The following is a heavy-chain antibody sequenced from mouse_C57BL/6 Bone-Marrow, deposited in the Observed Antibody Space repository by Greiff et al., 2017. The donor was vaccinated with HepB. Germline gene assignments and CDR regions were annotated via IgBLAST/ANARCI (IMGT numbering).Heavy chain of an antibody. D-gene: IGHD3-2*02. CDR2: INPGSGGT. CDR1: GYAFTNYL. CDR3: ARWGGDSSGYVSFAY. V-gene: IGHV1-54*01. Sequence: QVHVKQSGAELVRPGTSVKVSCKASGYAFTNYLIEWVKQRPGQGLEWIGVINPGSGGTNYNEKFKGKATLTADKSSSTAYMQLSSLTSEDSAVYFCARWGGDSSGYVSFAYWGQGTLVTVSA. J-gene: IGHJ3*01.